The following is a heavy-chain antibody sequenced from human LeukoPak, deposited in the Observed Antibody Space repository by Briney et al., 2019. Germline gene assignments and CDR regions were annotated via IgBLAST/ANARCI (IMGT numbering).Heavy chain of an antibody. V-gene: IGHV3-21*01. CDR1: GFTFSSYS. J-gene: IGHJ6*02. CDR2: ISSSSSYI. Sequence: GGSLRLSCAASGFTFSSYSMNWVRQAPGKGLEWVSSISSSSSYIYYADSVKGRFTISRDNAKNSLYLQMNSLRAEDTAVYYCARDEVDCSSTSCYLGYYYYGMDVWGQGTTVTVSS. D-gene: IGHD2-2*01. CDR3: ARDEVDCSSTSCYLGYYYYGMDV.